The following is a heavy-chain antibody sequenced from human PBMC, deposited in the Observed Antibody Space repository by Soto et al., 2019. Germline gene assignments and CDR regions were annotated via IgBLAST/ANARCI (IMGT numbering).Heavy chain of an antibody. Sequence: PSETLSLTCSVSGAALNSGNYYWSWIRQVRGKGLDWIGHIYVTGAVDYNPSLRDRIKISQDNSERQFSLNLRLVTAADTAVYYCARLRIATNNYKWFDPWGQGTLVTVS. D-gene: IGHD2-21*01. J-gene: IGHJ5*02. CDR2: IYVTGAV. CDR3: ARLRIATNNYKWFDP. CDR1: GAALNSGNYY. V-gene: IGHV4-31*03.